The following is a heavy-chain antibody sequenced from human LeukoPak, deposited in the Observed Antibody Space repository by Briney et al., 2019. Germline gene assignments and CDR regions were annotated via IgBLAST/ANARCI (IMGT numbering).Heavy chain of an antibody. D-gene: IGHD3-9*01. CDR3: ARGFDILTGYYPDIDIDY. V-gene: IGHV1-46*01. J-gene: IGHJ4*02. CDR1: GYTFTSYY. CDR2: INPSGGST. Sequence: ASVKVSCKASGYTFTSYYMHWVRQAPGQGLEWMGIINPSGGSTSYAQKFQSRVTMTRDMSTSTVYMELSSLRSEDTAVYYCARGFDILTGYYPDIDIDYWGQGTLVTVSS.